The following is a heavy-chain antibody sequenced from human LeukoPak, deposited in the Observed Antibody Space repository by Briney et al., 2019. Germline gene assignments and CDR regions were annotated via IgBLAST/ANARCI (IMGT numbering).Heavy chain of an antibody. CDR1: GFTFSSYG. D-gene: IGHD6-13*01. V-gene: IGHV3-30*02. CDR3: AKGRRSSWYYFDY. CDR2: IRYDGSNK. Sequence: PGGSLRLSCAASGFTFSSYGMHWVRQAPGKWLEWVAFIRYDGSNKYYADSVKGRFTISRDNSKNTLYLQMNSLRAEDTAVYYCAKGRRSSWYYFDYWGQGTLVTVSS. J-gene: IGHJ4*02.